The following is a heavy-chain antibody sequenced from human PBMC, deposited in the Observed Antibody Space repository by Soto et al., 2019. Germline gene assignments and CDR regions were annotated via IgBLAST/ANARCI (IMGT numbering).Heavy chain of an antibody. CDR1: GFTFSSYA. Sequence: QVQLVESGGGVVQPGRSLRLSCAASGFTFSSYAMHWVRQAPGKGLEWVAVISYDGSNKYYADSVKGRFTISRDNSKNTLYLQMNSLRAEDTAVYYCARDQAARISQRNWFDHWGQRTLVTVSS. D-gene: IGHD6-6*01. CDR3: ARDQAARISQRNWFDH. CDR2: ISYDGSNK. V-gene: IGHV3-30-3*01. J-gene: IGHJ5*02.